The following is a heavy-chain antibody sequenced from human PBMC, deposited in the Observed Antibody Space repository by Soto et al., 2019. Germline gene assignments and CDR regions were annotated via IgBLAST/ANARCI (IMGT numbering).Heavy chain of an antibody. Sequence: SETLSLTCTVSGGSISSGGYYWSWIRQHPGKGLEWIGYIYYSGITYYNPSLKSRVTISVDTSKNQFSLKLSSVTAADTAVYYCARESILGYCSSTSCVPGGGMDVWGQGTTVTVSS. D-gene: IGHD2-2*01. V-gene: IGHV4-31*03. CDR3: ARESILGYCSSTSCVPGGGMDV. J-gene: IGHJ6*02. CDR2: IYYSGIT. CDR1: GGSISSGGYY.